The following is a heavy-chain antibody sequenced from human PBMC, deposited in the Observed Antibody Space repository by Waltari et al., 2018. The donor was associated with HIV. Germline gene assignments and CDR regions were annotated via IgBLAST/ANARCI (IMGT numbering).Heavy chain of an antibody. J-gene: IGHJ4*02. CDR3: ARGIRLV. CDR1: GYTFTGYY. Sequence: QVQLVQYGAEVKKPGASVQVSCQTSGYTFTGYYIHWVRQAPGQGLEWMGCINPNSGGTNYAQKFQGRVTMTRDTSTSTSYMELNRLRSDDTAVYYCARGIRLVWGQGTLVTVSS. V-gene: IGHV1-2*02. CDR2: INPNSGGT. D-gene: IGHD1-20*01.